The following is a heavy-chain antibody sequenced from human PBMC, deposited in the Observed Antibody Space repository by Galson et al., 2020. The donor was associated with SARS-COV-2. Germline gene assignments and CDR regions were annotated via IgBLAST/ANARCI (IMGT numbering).Heavy chain of an antibody. D-gene: IGHD6-19*01. CDR1: GFTFDDYA. Sequence: TGGSLRLSCAASGFTFDDYAMHWVRQAPGKGLEWVSGISWNSGSIGYADSVKGRFTISRDNAKNSLYLQMNSLRAEDTALYYCAPPPQWLVPWGQGTLVTVSS. CDR2: ISWNSGSI. CDR3: APPPQWLVP. J-gene: IGHJ4*02. V-gene: IGHV3-9*01.